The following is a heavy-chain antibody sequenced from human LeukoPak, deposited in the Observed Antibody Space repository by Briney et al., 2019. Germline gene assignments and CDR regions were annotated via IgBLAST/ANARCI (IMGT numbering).Heavy chain of an antibody. J-gene: IGHJ4*02. Sequence: PGGSLRLSCAASGFTFSTYAITWVRQGPGKGLEWVSAIRPDGDRTYYANSVRGRFTISRDNSKDTVYLQINGLRVEDTAVYYCAREQSGTRSWYTVDYWGQGTLVTVSS. D-gene: IGHD6-13*01. V-gene: IGHV3-23*01. CDR2: IRPDGDRT. CDR1: GFTFSTYA. CDR3: AREQSGTRSWYTVDY.